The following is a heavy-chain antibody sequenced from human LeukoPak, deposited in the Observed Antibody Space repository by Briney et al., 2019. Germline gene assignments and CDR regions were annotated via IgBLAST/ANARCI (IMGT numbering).Heavy chain of an antibody. D-gene: IGHD3-3*02. CDR2: INSGGSSR. CDR1: GFTFSSNW. J-gene: IGHJ5*02. CDR3: VREISDWFDP. V-gene: IGHV3-74*01. Sequence: GGSLRLSCAASGFTFSSNWMHWVRQAPGKGLVWVSRINSGGSSRDYADSVKGRFTISRDNAKNTLYLQMNSLRVDDTAVYYCVREISDWFDPWGQGTLVSVSS.